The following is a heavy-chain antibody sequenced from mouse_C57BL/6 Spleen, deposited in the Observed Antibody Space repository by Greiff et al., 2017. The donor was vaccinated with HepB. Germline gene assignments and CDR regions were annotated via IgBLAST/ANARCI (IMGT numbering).Heavy chain of an antibody. J-gene: IGHJ1*03. CDR1: GFTFSDYG. D-gene: IGHD2-4*01. Sequence: EVKLMESGGGLVQPGGSLKLSCAASGFTFSDYGMAWVRQAPRKGPEGVAFISNLAYSIYYADTVTGRFTIARENAKNTLYLEMSSLRSEDTAMYYCAREGIYYDYDWYFDVWGTGTTVTVSS. CDR2: ISNLAYSI. V-gene: IGHV5-15*01. CDR3: AREGIYYDYDWYFDV.